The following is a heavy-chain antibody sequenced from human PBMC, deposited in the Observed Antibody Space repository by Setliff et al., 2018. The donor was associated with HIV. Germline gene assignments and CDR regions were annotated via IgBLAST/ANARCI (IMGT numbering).Heavy chain of an antibody. D-gene: IGHD3-10*01. Sequence: CKASGGTSSTHAMNWVRQAPGQGLEWIGQIISILEITDYAQKLQDRVTITADGPTNTFYMELSGLGSDDTAVYYCAGPRGDEAFDIWGQGTMVTVSS. J-gene: IGHJ3*02. CDR1: GGTSSTHA. CDR3: AGPRGDEAFDI. CDR2: IISILEIT. V-gene: IGHV1-69*04.